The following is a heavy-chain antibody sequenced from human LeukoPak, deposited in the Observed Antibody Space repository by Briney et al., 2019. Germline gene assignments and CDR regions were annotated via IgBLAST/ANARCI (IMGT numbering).Heavy chain of an antibody. CDR3: AKKWGVGTTTLDYFDY. CDR1: GFTFENYD. V-gene: IGHV3-23*01. D-gene: IGHD1-26*01. CDR2: ISGSGGST. Sequence: GGSLRLSCAASGFTFENYDMSWVRQAPGKGLEWVSGISGSGGSTYYADSVKGRFTISRDNSKNTLYLQMNSLTDEDTAVYYCAKKWGVGTTTLDYFDYWGQGTLVTVSP. J-gene: IGHJ4*02.